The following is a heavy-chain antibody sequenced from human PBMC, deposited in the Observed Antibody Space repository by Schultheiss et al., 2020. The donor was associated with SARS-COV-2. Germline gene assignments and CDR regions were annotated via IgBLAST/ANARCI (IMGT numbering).Heavy chain of an antibody. CDR3: AREADTAMVRDYFDY. CDR2: ISYDGSNK. D-gene: IGHD5-18*01. J-gene: IGHJ4*02. V-gene: IGHV3-30*01. CDR1: GFTFSSYA. Sequence: GESLKISCAASGFTFSSYAMHWVRQAPGKGLEWVAVISYDGSNKYYADSVKGRFTISRDNSKNTLYLQMNSLRAEDTAVYYCAREADTAMVRDYFDYWGQGTLVTVSS.